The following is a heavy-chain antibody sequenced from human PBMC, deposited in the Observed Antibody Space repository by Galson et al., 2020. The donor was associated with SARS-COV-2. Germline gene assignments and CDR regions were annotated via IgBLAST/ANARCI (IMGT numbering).Heavy chain of an antibody. CDR1: GYTSTSYY. CDR2: INHNSGGT. J-gene: IGHJ6*02. CDR3: ARVRGELGYCSCYSCVRGSGYYYGMDV. Sequence: ASVQAPCKASGYTSTSYYMHWVRQAPRQGLEWMGWINHNSGGTNYAQKLQGWVTMTRDTSNSTAYMELSRLRSDDTAVYYCARVRGELGYCSCYSCVRGSGYYYGMDVWGQGATVTVSS. V-gene: IGHV1-2*04. D-gene: IGHD2-2*03.